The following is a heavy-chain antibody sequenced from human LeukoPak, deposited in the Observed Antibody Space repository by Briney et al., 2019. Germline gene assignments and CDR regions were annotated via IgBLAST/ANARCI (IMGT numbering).Heavy chain of an antibody. J-gene: IGHJ4*02. Sequence: SETLSLTCTVSGGSISSSSYYWGWIRQPPGKGLEWIGSVYYSGSTYYNPSLKSRVTISVDTSKNQFSLKLSSVTAADTAVYYCARDGVTAVAAQDDYWGQGTLVTVSS. CDR2: VYYSGST. V-gene: IGHV4-39*07. CDR3: ARDGVTAVAAQDDY. D-gene: IGHD6-19*01. CDR1: GGSISSSSYY.